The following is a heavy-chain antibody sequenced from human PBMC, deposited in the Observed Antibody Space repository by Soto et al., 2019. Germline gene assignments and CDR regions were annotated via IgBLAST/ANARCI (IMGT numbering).Heavy chain of an antibody. CDR2: ISSSSSYI. Sequence: PGGSLRHCCAASGFTFSSYSMNWVRQAPGKGLEWVSSISSSSSYIYYADSVKGRFTISRDNAKNSLYLQMNSLRAEDTAVYYCARDLFADIVVVVAGINWADPWGPGTLVTVSS. CDR3: ARDLFADIVVVVAGINWADP. D-gene: IGHD2-15*01. V-gene: IGHV3-21*01. J-gene: IGHJ5*02. CDR1: GFTFSSYS.